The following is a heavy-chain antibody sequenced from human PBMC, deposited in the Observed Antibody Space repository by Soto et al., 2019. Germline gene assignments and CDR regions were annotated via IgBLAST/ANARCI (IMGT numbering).Heavy chain of an antibody. CDR1: GFTFSSYG. Sequence: LRLSYADSGFTFSSYGMHWVRQAPGKGLEWVALISYDGSNKYYADSVKGRFTISRDNSKNTLYLQMNSLRAEDTAVYYCAKRALNYFDYWGQGTLVTVSS. CDR2: ISYDGSNK. J-gene: IGHJ4*02. CDR3: AKRALNYFDY. V-gene: IGHV3-30*18.